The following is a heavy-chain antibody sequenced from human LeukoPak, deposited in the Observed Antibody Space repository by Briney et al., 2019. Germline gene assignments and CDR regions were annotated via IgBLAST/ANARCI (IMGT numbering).Heavy chain of an antibody. CDR2: ISWNGGST. CDR1: GFTFNDYG. CDR3: AREAAAGTLWFDP. J-gene: IGHJ5*02. Sequence: GGPLRLSCAPSGFTFNDYGMSWVRQAPGKGLEWVSGISWNGGSTGYADSVKGRFTISRDNAKNSLYLQMNSLRAEDTALYHCAREAAAGTLWFDPWGQGTLVTVSS. D-gene: IGHD6-13*01. V-gene: IGHV3-20*01.